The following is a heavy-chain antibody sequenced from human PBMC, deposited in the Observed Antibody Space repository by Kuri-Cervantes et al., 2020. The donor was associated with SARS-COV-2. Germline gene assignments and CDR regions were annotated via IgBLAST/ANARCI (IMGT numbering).Heavy chain of an antibody. CDR1: GGSISSYY. D-gene: IGHD5-12*01. CDR3: ARVVTISGYGDYYYYYGMDV. V-gene: IGHV4-59*01. CDR2: IYYSGST. Sequence: SETLSLTCTVSGGSISSYYWSWIRQPPGKGLEWIGYIYYSGSTSYNPSLKSRVTISVDTSKNQFSLKLSSVTAADTAVYYCARVVTISGYGDYYYYYGMDVWGQGTTVTVSS. J-gene: IGHJ6*02.